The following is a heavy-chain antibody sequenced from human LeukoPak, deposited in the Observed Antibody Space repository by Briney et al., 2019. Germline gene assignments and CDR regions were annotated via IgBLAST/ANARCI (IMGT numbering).Heavy chain of an antibody. V-gene: IGHV3-74*01. Sequence: GGSLRLSCAASGFTFSSNWMHWVRQAPRKGLVWVSRINEDRSTTNYADSVKGRSTIFRDNAKNTLYLQMNSLRAEDTAVYYCVRDLGGRSGHWGQGTLVTVSS. J-gene: IGHJ4*02. CDR3: VRDLGGRSGH. CDR2: INEDRSTT. CDR1: GFTFSSNW. D-gene: IGHD1-26*01.